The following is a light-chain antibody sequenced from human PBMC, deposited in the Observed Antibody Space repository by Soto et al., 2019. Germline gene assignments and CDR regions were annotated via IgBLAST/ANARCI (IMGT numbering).Light chain of an antibody. CDR2: SAS. CDR3: QYYGSSPWT. J-gene: IGKJ1*01. CDR1: QSVNPYY. Sequence: EIVLTQSPGTLSLSPGERATLSCRASQSVNPYYLAWYQQKPGQAPRLLIYSASSRATGIPDRFSGSGSGTGFTLTISRLETEDFVVYYCQYYGSSPWTFGQGTKVEIK. V-gene: IGKV3-20*01.